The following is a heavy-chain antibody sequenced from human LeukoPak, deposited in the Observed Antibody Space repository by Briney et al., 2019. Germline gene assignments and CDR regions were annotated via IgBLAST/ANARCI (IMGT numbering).Heavy chain of an antibody. CDR3: AKDLGLRLGELSSYPAY. CDR2: NSDSGGST. CDR1: GFTFSSYA. D-gene: IGHD3-16*02. V-gene: IGHV3-23*01. J-gene: IGHJ4*02. Sequence: PGGSLRLACAASGFTFSSYAMSWVRQAPGKGLEWISANSDSGGSTYYADSVKGRFTISRDNSKNTLYLQMNSLRAEDTAVYYCAKDLGLRLGELSSYPAYWGQGTLVTVSS.